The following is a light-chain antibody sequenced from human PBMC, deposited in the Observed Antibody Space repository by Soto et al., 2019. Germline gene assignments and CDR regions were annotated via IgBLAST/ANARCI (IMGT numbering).Light chain of an antibody. Sequence: EIVLTQSPGTLSLSPGERATLSCRASQSFSSSYLAWYQQKPGQAPRLLIYGASSRATGIPDRFSGSGSGTDFTLTISRLEPEDFAVYYWQQYGISPWTFGQGTKVEIK. CDR3: QQYGISPWT. V-gene: IGKV3-20*01. J-gene: IGKJ1*01. CDR2: GAS. CDR1: QSFSSSY.